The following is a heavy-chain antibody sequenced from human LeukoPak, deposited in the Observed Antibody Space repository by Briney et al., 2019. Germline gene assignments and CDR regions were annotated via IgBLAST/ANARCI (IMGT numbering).Heavy chain of an antibody. CDR3: ARDLVAAAGEYYFDY. V-gene: IGHV4-4*07. D-gene: IGHD6-13*01. CDR2: IYTSGST. J-gene: IGHJ4*02. CDR1: GGSISSYY. Sequence: PSETLSLTCTVSGGSISSYYWSWIRQPAGKGLEWIGRIYTSGSTNYSPSLKSRVTMSVDTSKNQFSLKLSSVIAADTAVYYCARDLVAAAGEYYFDYWGQGTLVTVSS.